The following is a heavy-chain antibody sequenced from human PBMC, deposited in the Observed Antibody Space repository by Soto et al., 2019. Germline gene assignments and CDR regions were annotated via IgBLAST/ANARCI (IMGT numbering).Heavy chain of an antibody. Sequence: GGSLRLSCAASGFTVSSNYMSWVRQAPGKGLEWVSAISGSGGSTYYADSVKGRFTISRDNSKNTLYLQMNSLRAEDTAVYYCAKEGGRGGGCFDYWGQGTPVTVSS. CDR3: AKEGGRGGGCFDY. V-gene: IGHV3-23*01. CDR1: GFTVSSNY. J-gene: IGHJ4*02. CDR2: ISGSGGST. D-gene: IGHD3-16*01.